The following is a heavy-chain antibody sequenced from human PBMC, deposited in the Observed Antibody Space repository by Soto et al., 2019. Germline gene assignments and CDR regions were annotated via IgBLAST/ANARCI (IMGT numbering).Heavy chain of an antibody. D-gene: IGHD3-3*01. CDR3: ASDAPAYYDLSHYYGMDV. V-gene: IGHV4-39*01. Sequence: SETLSLTYTVSGGSISSSSYYWGWIRQPPGKGLEWIGSIYYSGSTYYNPSLKSRVTISVDTSKNQFSLKLSSVTAADTAVYYCASDAPAYYDLSHYYGMDVWGQGTTVTVYS. CDR2: IYYSGST. J-gene: IGHJ6*02. CDR1: GGSISSSSYY.